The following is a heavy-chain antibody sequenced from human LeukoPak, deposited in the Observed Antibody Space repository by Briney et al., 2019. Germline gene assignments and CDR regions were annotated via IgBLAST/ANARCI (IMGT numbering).Heavy chain of an antibody. CDR2: IKSDGSST. D-gene: IGHD2-21*02. Sequence: GGSLRLSCAVSGFTFSNYWMHWVRQAPGETLMWVSRIKSDGSSTTYADSVKGRFTISRDNAKNTLYLQMNSLRAEDTAVYYCSRDSLSSCGGDCYSGLDVWGQGTTVTVSS. CDR1: GFTFSNYW. V-gene: IGHV3-74*01. J-gene: IGHJ6*02. CDR3: SRDSLSSCGGDCYSGLDV.